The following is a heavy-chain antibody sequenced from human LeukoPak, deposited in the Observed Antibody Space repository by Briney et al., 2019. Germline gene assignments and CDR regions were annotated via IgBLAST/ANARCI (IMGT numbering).Heavy chain of an antibody. CDR2: INHSGST. CDR1: GGSFSGYY. J-gene: IGHJ4*02. D-gene: IGHD4-23*01. Sequence: SETLSLTCAVYGGSFSGYYWSWIRQPPGKGLEWIGEINHSGSTNYNPSLKSRVTISVDTSKNQFSLKLSSVTAADTAVYYCARGRNGNSLDYWGQGTLVTVSS. V-gene: IGHV4-34*01. CDR3: ARGRNGNSLDY.